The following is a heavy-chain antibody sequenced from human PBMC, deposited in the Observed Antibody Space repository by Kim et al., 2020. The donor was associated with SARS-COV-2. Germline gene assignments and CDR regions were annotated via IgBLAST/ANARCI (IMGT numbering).Heavy chain of an antibody. D-gene: IGHD6-19*01. V-gene: IGHV3-30*04. CDR2: ISYDGSNK. CDR1: GFTFSSYA. Sequence: GGSLRLSCAASGFTFSSYAMHWVRQAPGKGLEWVAVISYDGSNKYYADSVKGRFTISRDNSKNTLYLQMNSLRAEDTAVYYCARVAVAGTDDAFDIWGQG. J-gene: IGHJ3*02. CDR3: ARVAVAGTDDAFDI.